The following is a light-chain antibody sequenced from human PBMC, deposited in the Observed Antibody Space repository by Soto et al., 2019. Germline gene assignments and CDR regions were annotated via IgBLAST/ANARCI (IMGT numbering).Light chain of an antibody. CDR2: DAS. CDR3: QQRNSGPPGFF. CDR1: QSVRNY. Sequence: EIVLTQSPATLSLSPGDRATLSCMASQSVRNYLAWYQQKPGQAPRLLIYDASSRAIGIPARFSGSGSGTDFTPTISSLEPEVFAVYYCQQRNSGPPGFFLGQGTKVES. J-gene: IGKJ2*01. V-gene: IGKV3-11*01.